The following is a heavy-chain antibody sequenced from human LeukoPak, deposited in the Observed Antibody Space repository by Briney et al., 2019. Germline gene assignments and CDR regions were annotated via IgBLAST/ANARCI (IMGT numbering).Heavy chain of an antibody. CDR3: TRASRGYSYGFAEY. CDR1: GGSISSYY. D-gene: IGHD5-18*01. V-gene: IGHV4-59*01. CDR2: MYFGGSS. Sequence: SETLSLTCTVSGGSISSYYWSWIRQPPGKGLEWIGYMYFGGSSNYNPSLKSRVTISVDTSKNQLSLNLNSVTAADTAVYNCTRASRGYSYGFAEYWGQGTLVTVSS. J-gene: IGHJ4*02.